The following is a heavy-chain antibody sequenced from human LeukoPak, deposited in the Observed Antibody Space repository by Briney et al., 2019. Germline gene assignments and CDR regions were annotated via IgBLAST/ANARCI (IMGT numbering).Heavy chain of an antibody. V-gene: IGHV3-23*01. Sequence: GGSLRLSCAASGFTFSYYAMSWVRQAPGKGLEWVSVISGSGGSTYYADSVKGRFTISRDNSKNTLYLQMNSLRAEDTAVYYCAKDHLVGTYLDYWGQGTLVTVSS. CDR1: GFTFSYYA. D-gene: IGHD4-23*01. CDR3: AKDHLVGTYLDY. J-gene: IGHJ4*02. CDR2: ISGSGGST.